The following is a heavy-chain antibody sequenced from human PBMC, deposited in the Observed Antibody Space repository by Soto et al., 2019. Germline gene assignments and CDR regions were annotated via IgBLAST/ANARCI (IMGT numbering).Heavy chain of an antibody. D-gene: IGHD6-13*01. Sequence: PSETLSLTCTVSGGSISSYYWSWIRQPPGKGLEWIGEINHSGSTNNNPSLKSRVTISVDTPKNQFSLKLSSVTAADTAVYYCARGLRSWTYYFDYWGQGIQVTVSS. CDR2: INHSGST. CDR1: GGSISSYY. J-gene: IGHJ4*02. V-gene: IGHV4-34*01. CDR3: ARGLRSWTYYFDY.